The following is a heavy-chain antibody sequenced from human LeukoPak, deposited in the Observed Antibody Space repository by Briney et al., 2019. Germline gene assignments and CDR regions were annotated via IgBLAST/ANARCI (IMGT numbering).Heavy chain of an antibody. CDR1: GGSFSAYY. D-gene: IGHD6-13*01. V-gene: IGHV4-34*01. J-gene: IGHJ4*02. Sequence: SETLSLTCAVYGGSFSAYYWSWIRQPPGKGLEWIGEINHRGSTNYNPSLMSRVTMSVDTSKNQFSWKLSSVTAADTAVYYGAEIAAAGTLSDYWGQGTLVTVS. CDR2: INHRGST. CDR3: AEIAAAGTLSDY.